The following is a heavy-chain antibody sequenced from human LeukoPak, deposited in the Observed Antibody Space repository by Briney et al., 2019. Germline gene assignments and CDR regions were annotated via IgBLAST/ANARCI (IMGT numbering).Heavy chain of an antibody. Sequence: SETLSLTCAVYGGSFSGYYWSWMRQPPGKGLEWIGEINHSGSTNYNPSLKSRVTISVDTSKNQFSLKLSSVTAADTAVYYCARGRGRGYDFWSGYLNYYYYMDVWGKGTTVTVSS. CDR3: ARGRGRGYDFWSGYLNYYYYMDV. D-gene: IGHD3-3*01. CDR2: INHSGST. V-gene: IGHV4-34*01. CDR1: GGSFSGYY. J-gene: IGHJ6*03.